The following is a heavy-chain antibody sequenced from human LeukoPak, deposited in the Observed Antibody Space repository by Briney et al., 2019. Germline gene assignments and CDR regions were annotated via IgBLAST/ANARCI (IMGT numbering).Heavy chain of an antibody. V-gene: IGHV3-74*01. D-gene: IGHD1-26*01. CDR3: AREAIVGATTDAFDI. CDR1: GFTFSRYW. J-gene: IGHJ3*02. Sequence: GGSLRLSCAASGFTFSRYWIHWVRQAPGKGLEWVSAISGSGGSTYYADSVKGRFTISRDNAKNTLYLQMNSLRAEDTAVYYCAREAIVGATTDAFDIWGQGTMVTVSS. CDR2: ISGSGGST.